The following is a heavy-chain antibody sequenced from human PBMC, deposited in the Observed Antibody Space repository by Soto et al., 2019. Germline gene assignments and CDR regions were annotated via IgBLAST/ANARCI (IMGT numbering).Heavy chain of an antibody. V-gene: IGHV3-30*03. D-gene: IGHD6-13*01. Sequence: QVQLVESGGGVVQPGRSLRLSCAASGFTFSSYGMHWVRQAPGKGLEWVAVISYDGSNKYYADSVKGRFTISRDNSKNTRYLQMNSLRAEETAVYYCAGHSSPPPWGQGTLVTVSS. CDR2: ISYDGSNK. CDR3: AGHSSPPP. CDR1: GFTFSSYG. J-gene: IGHJ5*02.